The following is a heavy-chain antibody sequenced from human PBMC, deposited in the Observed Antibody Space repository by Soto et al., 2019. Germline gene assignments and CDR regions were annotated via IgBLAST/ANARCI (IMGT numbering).Heavy chain of an antibody. Sequence: ASVKFSCRASGYTFTSYDMHWLRQAPGQGLEWMGIINPSGGSTSYAQKFQGRVTMTRDTSTSTVYMELSSLRSEETAVYYCGSGQYYYDSSGYYGPYFDYWGQGTLVTVSS. V-gene: IGHV1-46*01. CDR1: GYTFTSYD. D-gene: IGHD3-22*01. CDR3: GSGQYYYDSSGYYGPYFDY. CDR2: INPSGGST. J-gene: IGHJ4*02.